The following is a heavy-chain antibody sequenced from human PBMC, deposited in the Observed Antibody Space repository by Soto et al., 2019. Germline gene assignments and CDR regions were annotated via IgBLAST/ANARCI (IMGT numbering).Heavy chain of an antibody. J-gene: IGHJ4*02. Sequence: PSETLSLACTVSGGSLDTYYWTWIRQPPGKGLEWIGYIYSSGSTNYNPSLKSRVTLAVDMSKNQFSLKLTSVTAADTAVYYCARARYNCNSWGQGALVAVYS. CDR1: GGSLDTYY. V-gene: IGHV4-59*01. CDR2: IYSSGST. CDR3: ARARYNCNS. D-gene: IGHD1-20*01.